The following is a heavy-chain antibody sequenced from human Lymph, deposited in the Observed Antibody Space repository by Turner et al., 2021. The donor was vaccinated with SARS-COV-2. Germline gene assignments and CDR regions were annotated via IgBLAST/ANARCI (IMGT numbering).Heavy chain of an antibody. CDR1: GYTLTKLS. V-gene: IGHV1-24*01. J-gene: IGHJ6*02. CDR2: IDPEDGEI. D-gene: IGHD2-15*01. Sequence: QVQLVQSGAEMKKPGASVKVSCKVSGYTLTKLSMHWVRQAPGKGLEWMGGIDPEDGEIIYAQKFQGRVTMTEDTSTDTAYMELSSLRSEDTAVYYCATVLCTGSSCYYYGMDVWGQGTTVTVSS. CDR3: ATVLCTGSSCYYYGMDV.